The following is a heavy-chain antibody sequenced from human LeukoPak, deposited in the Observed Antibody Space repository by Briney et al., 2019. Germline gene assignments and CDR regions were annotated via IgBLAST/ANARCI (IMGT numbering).Heavy chain of an antibody. CDR1: GFTFSSYA. V-gene: IGHV3-23*01. D-gene: IGHD2-2*01. CDR3: AKDRRSSTTCHGPNWFDP. J-gene: IGHJ5*02. CDR2: ISGSGGST. Sequence: GGSLRLSCAASGFTFSSYAMSWVRQAPGKGLEWVSAISGSGGSTYYADSVKGRFTISRDNSKNTLYLQMNSLRAEETAVYYCAKDRRSSTTCHGPNWFDPWGQGTLVTVSS.